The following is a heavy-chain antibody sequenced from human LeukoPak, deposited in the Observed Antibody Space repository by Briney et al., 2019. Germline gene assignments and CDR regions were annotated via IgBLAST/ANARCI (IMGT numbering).Heavy chain of an antibody. J-gene: IGHJ4*02. D-gene: IGHD5-18*01. CDR3: ARPDVDTAMFDY. V-gene: IGHV1-2*02. CDR1: GYTFTGYY. CDR2: INPNSGGT. Sequence: GASVKVSCKASGYTFTGYYMHWVRQAPGQGIEWMGWINPNSGGTNYAQKFQGRVTMTRDTSISTAYMELSRLRSDDTAVYYCARPDVDTAMFDYWGQGTLVTVSS.